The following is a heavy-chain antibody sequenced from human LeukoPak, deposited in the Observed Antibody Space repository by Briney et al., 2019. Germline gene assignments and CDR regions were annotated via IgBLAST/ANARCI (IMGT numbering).Heavy chain of an antibody. V-gene: IGHV1-69*13. J-gene: IGHJ4*02. D-gene: IGHD2-2*01. CDR3: ARDGGYCSSTSCQPPFQ. CDR2: IIPIFGTA. CDR1: GGTFSSYA. Sequence: SVRVSCKASGGTFSSYAISWVRQAPGQGLEWMGGIIPIFGTANYAQKFQGRVTITADESTSTAYMELSSLRSEDTAVYYCARDGGYCSSTSCQPPFQWGQGTLVTVSS.